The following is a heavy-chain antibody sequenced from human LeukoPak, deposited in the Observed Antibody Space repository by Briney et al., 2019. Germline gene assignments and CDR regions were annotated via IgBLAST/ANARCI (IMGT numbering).Heavy chain of an antibody. CDR1: GGSISSYY. D-gene: IGHD3-10*01. CDR2: IYYSGST. V-gene: IGHV4-59*12. Sequence: SETLSLTCTVSGGSISSYYWSWIRQPPGKGLEWIGYIYYSGSTNYNPSLKSRVTISVDTSKNQFSLKLSSVTAADTAVYYCARSGPKRTYYYGSGSYYNGENPFDYWGQGTLVTVSS. CDR3: ARSGPKRTYYYGSGSYYNGENPFDY. J-gene: IGHJ4*02.